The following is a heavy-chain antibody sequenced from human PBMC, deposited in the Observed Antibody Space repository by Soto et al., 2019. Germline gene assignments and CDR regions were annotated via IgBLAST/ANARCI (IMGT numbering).Heavy chain of an antibody. CDR2: ISYDGSNK. J-gene: IGHJ4*02. CDR3: AKNRGSSGFRTYYFDY. D-gene: IGHD1-26*01. Sequence: QVQLVESGGGVVQPGRSLRLSCAASGFTFSSYGMHWVRQAPGKGLEWVAVISYDGSNKYYADSVKGRFTISRDNSKNTFYLKRKSLGAEKTVFYYWAKNRGSSGFRTYYFDYGGQEPRVTVSS. V-gene: IGHV3-30*18. CDR1: GFTFSSYG.